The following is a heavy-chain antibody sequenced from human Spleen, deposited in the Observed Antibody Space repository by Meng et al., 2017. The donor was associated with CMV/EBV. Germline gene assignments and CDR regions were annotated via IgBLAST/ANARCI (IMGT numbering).Heavy chain of an antibody. J-gene: IGHJ4*02. D-gene: IGHD6-13*01. Sequence: ASVKVSCKASGYTFTSYDINWVRQATGQGLEWMGWMNPNSGNTGYAQKFQGRVTMTTDTSTSTLYMQLSSLRSDDTAVYYCARDTAGEYDYWGQGTLVTVSS. CDR2: MNPNSGNT. CDR3: ARDTAGEYDY. CDR1: GYTFTSYD. V-gene: IGHV1-8*01.